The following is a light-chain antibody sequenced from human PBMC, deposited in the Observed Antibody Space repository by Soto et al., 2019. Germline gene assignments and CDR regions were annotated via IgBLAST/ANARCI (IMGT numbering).Light chain of an antibody. CDR1: SSDVGGYNY. Sequence: QSALTQPAFVSGSPGQSITISCTGTSSDVGGYNYVSWYQQHPGKAPKLMIYDVSNRPSGVSNRFSGSKSGNTASLTISGLQAEDEAYYYCSSYTSSSTVVFCGVTKLTVL. CDR3: SSYTSSSTVV. V-gene: IGLV2-14*01. J-gene: IGLJ2*01. CDR2: DVS.